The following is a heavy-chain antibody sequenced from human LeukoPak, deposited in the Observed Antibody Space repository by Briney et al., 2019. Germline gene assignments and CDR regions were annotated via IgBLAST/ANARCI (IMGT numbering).Heavy chain of an antibody. V-gene: IGHV4-30-2*01. J-gene: IGHJ4*02. CDR1: GGSISSGGYS. Sequence: SSETLSLTCAVYGGSISSGGYSWSWLRQPPGQGLEWIGYIYHSGSTYYNPSLKSRVTISVDRSKNQFSLKLSSVTAADTAVYYCARGHSGYADYWGQGTLVTVSS. D-gene: IGHD5-12*01. CDR2: IYHSGST. CDR3: ARGHSGYADY.